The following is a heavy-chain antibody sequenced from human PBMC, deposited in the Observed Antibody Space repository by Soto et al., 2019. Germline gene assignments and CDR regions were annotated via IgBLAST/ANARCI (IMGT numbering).Heavy chain of an antibody. D-gene: IGHD2-21*01. V-gene: IGHV3-48*03. J-gene: IGHJ4*02. Sequence: PGGSLRLSCAASGFTFSSYEMNWVRQAPGKGLEWVSYITTSGSTLYYADSVKGRFTISRDNAKNSLYLQMNSLRAEDTAVYYCARGNSPVDVYWGQGTLVTVSS. CDR2: ITTSGSTL. CDR3: ARGNSPVDVY. CDR1: GFTFSSYE.